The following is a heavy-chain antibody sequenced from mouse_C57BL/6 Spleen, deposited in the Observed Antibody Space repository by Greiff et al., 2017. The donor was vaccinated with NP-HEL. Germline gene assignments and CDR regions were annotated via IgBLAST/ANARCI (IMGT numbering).Heavy chain of an antibody. J-gene: IGHJ4*01. CDR3: ARSPYYGSSYYYAMDY. Sequence: VQLQQPGAELVRPGTSVKLSCKASGYTFTSYWMHWVKQRPGQGLEWIGVIDPSDSYTNYNQKFKGKATLTVDTSSSTAYMQLSSLTSEDSAVYYCARSPYYGSSYYYAMDYWGQGTSVTVSS. CDR2: IDPSDSYT. V-gene: IGHV1-59*01. D-gene: IGHD1-1*01. CDR1: GYTFTSYW.